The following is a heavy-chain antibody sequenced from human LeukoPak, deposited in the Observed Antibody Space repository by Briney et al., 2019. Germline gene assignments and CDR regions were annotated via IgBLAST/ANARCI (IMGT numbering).Heavy chain of an antibody. CDR3: AQDVGYCSSTTCFNWFDP. V-gene: IGHV3-30-3*01. CDR2: ISYDGSNR. D-gene: IGHD2-2*01. J-gene: IGHJ5*02. Sequence: PGGSLRLSCAASGFTFSSYAMHWVRQAPGKGLEWVAVISYDGSNRYYADSVKGRFTISRDNSKNTLYLQMNSLRADDTAVYYCAQDVGYCSSTTCFNWFDPWGQGTLVTVSS. CDR1: GFTFSSYA.